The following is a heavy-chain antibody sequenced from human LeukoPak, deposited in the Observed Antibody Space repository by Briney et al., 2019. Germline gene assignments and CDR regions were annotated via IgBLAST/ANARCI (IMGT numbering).Heavy chain of an antibody. J-gene: IGHJ4*02. CDR2: IYYSGST. V-gene: IGHV4-59*01. D-gene: IGHD5-18*01. Sequence: PSETLSLTCAVYGGSFSGYYWSWIRQPPGKGLEWIGYIYYSGSTNYNPSLKSRVTISVDTSKNQFSLKLSSVTAADTAVYYCARGRGYSYGYAFDYWGQGTLVTVSS. CDR1: GGSFSGYY. CDR3: ARGRGYSYGYAFDY.